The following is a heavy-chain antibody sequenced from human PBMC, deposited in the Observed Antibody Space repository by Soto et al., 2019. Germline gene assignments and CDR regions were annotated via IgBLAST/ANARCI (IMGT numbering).Heavy chain of an antibody. Sequence: PAEVSGRACGYRLGICGITWVRNAPGQGLEWMGWISEYNGNTHYAQKLQGRVTMTTDTSTSTAYMELRNLRSDDTALYYCARASGYEPGIQFYEMDGWAKGPPSPSP. CDR1: GYRLGICG. D-gene: IGHD5-12*01. V-gene: IGHV1-18*04. J-gene: IGHJ6*02. CDR2: ISEYNGNT. CDR3: ARASGYEPGIQFYEMDG.